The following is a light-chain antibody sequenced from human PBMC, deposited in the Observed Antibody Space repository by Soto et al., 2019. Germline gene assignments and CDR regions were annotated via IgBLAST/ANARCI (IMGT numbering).Light chain of an antibody. J-gene: IGLJ3*02. V-gene: IGLV2-14*01. CDR1: SSDVGGYNY. CDR2: EVS. CDR3: SSYTSSSTLV. Sequence: QSALTQPASVSGSPGQSITISCTGTSSDVGGYNYVSWYQQHPGKAPKLMIYEVSTRPSGVSNRFSGSKSGNTASLTISGLQAVDEADYYCSSYTSSSTLVFGGGTKLTVL.